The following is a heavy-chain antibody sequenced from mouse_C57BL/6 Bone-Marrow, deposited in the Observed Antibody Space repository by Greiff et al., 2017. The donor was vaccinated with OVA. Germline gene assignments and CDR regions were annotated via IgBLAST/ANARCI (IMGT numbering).Heavy chain of an antibody. V-gene: IGHV1-81*01. CDR2: IYPRSGNT. CDR3: ARRYYGYTYYYAMDY. D-gene: IGHD2-2*01. CDR1: GYTFTSYG. J-gene: IGHJ4*01. Sequence: QVQLQQSGAELARPGASVKLSCKASGYTFTSYGISWVKQSTGQGLEWIGEIYPRSGNTYYNEKFKGKATLTADKSSSTAYMALRSLTSEDSAVYFCARRYYGYTYYYAMDYWGQGTSVTVSS.